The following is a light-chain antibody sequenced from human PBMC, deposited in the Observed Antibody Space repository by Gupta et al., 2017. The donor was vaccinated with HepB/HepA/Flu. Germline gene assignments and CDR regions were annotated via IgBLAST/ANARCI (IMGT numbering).Light chain of an antibody. Sequence: IVMTQTPRSLSVTPGQPASITCKSSQSLLHSDGKTYLYWYLKRPGQPLKLLIYEVSKRFSGVPDRISGSGSGTDFTLKISRVEAEDVGIYYCMQSREVLITFGEGTQVEI. CDR1: QSLLHSDGKTY. CDR2: EVS. J-gene: IGKJ4*01. CDR3: MQSREVLIT. V-gene: IGKV2D-29*01.